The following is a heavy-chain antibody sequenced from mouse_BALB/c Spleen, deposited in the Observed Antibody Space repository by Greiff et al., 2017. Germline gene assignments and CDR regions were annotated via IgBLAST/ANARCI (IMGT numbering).Heavy chain of an antibody. V-gene: IGHV5-4*02. Sequence: EVKLVESGGGLVKPGGSLKLSCAASGFTFSDYYMYWVRQTPEKRLEWVATISDGGSYTYYPDSVKGRFTISRDNAKNNLYLQMSSLKSEDTAMYYCARDYGSNSFAYWGQGTLVTVSA. J-gene: IGHJ3*01. CDR3: ARDYGSNSFAY. CDR2: ISDGGSYT. D-gene: IGHD1-1*01. CDR1: GFTFSDYY.